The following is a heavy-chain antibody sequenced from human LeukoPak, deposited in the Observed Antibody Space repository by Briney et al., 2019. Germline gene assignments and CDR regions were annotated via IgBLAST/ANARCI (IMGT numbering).Heavy chain of an antibody. CDR3: ARDNSGRNGPLDY. J-gene: IGHJ4*02. CDR1: GGSISSSSYY. CDR2: IYYSGST. Sequence: PSETLSLTCTVSGGSISSSSYYWGWIRQPPGKGLEWIGSIYYSGSTYYNPSLKSRVTISVDTCKNQFSLKLSSVTAADTAVYYCARDNSGRNGPLDYWGQGTLVTVSS. V-gene: IGHV4-39*07. D-gene: IGHD1-26*01.